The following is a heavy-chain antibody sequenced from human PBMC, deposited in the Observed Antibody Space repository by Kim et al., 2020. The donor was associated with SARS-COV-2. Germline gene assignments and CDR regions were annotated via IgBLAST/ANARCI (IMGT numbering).Heavy chain of an antibody. CDR2: ISYDGSNK. CDR1: GFTFSSYG. CDR3: AKDTDDILAGDYESGGMDA. Sequence: GGSLRLSCAASGFTFSSYGMHWVRQAPGKGLEWVAVISYDGSNKYYADSVKGRFTISRDNSKNTLYLQMISLRAEDTAVYYCAKDTDDILAGDYESGGMDAWGQGTTVTVSS. D-gene: IGHD3-9*01. J-gene: IGHJ6*02. V-gene: IGHV3-30*18.